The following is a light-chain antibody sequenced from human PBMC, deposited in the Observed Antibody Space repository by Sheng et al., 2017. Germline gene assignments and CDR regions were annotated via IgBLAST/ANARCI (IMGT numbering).Light chain of an antibody. CDR1: QSINNF. V-gene: IGKV1-39*01. CDR3: QQTYSTVWA. J-gene: IGKJ1*01. CDR2: AAS. Sequence: DIQMTQSPSXLSASVGDRVTITCRASQSINNFLNWYQQKPGRAPNLLIYAASSLQSGVPSRFSGSGSGTDFTLTISSLQPEDFATYYCQQTYSTVWAFGQGTKVDVK.